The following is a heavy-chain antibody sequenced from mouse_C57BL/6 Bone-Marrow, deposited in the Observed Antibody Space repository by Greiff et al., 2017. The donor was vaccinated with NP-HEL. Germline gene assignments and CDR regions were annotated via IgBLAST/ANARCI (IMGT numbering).Heavy chain of an antibody. CDR1: GIDFSRYW. J-gene: IGHJ1*03. V-gene: IGHV4-1*01. CDR2: INPDSSTI. Sequence: SASGIDFSRYWMSWVRRAPGKGLEWIGEINPDSSTINYAPSLKDKFIISRDNAKNTLYLQMSKVRSEDTALYYCARRGGYGNYDWYFDVWGTGTTVTVSS. CDR3: ARRGGYGNYDWYFDV. D-gene: IGHD2-10*02.